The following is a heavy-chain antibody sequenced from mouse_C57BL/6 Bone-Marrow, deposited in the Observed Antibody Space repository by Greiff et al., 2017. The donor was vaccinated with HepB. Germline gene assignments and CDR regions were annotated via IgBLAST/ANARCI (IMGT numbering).Heavy chain of an antibody. CDR2: INPYNGGT. CDR3: ARATTVVATDFDY. D-gene: IGHD1-1*01. V-gene: IGHV1-19*01. Sequence: EVQLQQSGPVLVKPGASVKMSCKASGYTFTDYYMNWVKQSHGKSLEWIGVINPYNGGTSYNQKFKGKATLTVDKSSSTAYMELNSLTSEDSPVYYCARATTVVATDFDYWGQGTTLTVSS. CDR1: GYTFTDYY. J-gene: IGHJ2*01.